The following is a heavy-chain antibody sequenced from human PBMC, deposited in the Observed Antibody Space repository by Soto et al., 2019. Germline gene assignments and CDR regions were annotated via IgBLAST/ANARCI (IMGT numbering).Heavy chain of an antibody. V-gene: IGHV4-34*01. CDR3: ARDSGGLRLGEASLYGEKDSFDV. CDR2: INYSGIT. CDR1: AFSFSGYY. D-gene: IGHD3-16*02. J-gene: IGHJ3*01. Sequence: SETLSLTCGLSAFSFSGYYWSWIRQQPGKGLEWIGEINYSGITKFNPSLKSRVTLSIDTSKDQFSLRLSSVTAADTAVYYCARDSGGLRLGEASLYGEKDSFDVWDQGTLVTVSS.